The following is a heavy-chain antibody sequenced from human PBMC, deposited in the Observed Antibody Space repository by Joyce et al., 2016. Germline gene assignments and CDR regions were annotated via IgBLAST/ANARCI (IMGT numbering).Heavy chain of an antibody. CDR3: AKDRGGFGVVISSYLDY. D-gene: IGHD3-3*01. J-gene: IGHJ4*02. CDR1: GFILDDYT. Sequence: EVQLVESGGVVVQPGGSLRLSCAASGFILDDYTMHWVRQAPGNGLWWVSLISGDGGSTYSADSVKGRFTISRDNSKNSLYLQMNSLRTEDTALYYCAKDRGGFGVVISSYLDYWGQGTLVTVSS. V-gene: IGHV3-43*01. CDR2: ISGDGGST.